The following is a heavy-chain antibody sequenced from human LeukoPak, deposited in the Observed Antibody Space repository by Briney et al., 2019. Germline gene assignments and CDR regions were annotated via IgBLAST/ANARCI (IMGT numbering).Heavy chain of an antibody. CDR3: AKERTQTTSFDY. Sequence: PGGSLRLSCAASGFTFRTYPMSWVRQAPGKGLEWVSTISGSGGSTYYADSVKGRFTISRDNSKNTLYLQMNSLRAEDTTVYYCAKERTQTTSFDYWGQGTLVTVSS. D-gene: IGHD2/OR15-2a*01. CDR2: ISGSGGST. J-gene: IGHJ4*02. V-gene: IGHV3-23*01. CDR1: GFTFRTYP.